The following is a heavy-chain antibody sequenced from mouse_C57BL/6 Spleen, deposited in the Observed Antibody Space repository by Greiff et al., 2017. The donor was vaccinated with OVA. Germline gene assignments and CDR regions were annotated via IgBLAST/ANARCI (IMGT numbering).Heavy chain of an antibody. Sequence: EVKLVESGGGLVKPGGSLKLSCAASGFTFSSYTMSWVRQTPEQRLEWVATISGGGGNTYYPDSVKGRFTISSANAKNTLYLQMSSLRSEDTALYYCARQEAITTVVADWYFDVWGTGTTVTVSS. CDR1: GFTFSSYT. CDR3: ARQEAITTVVADWYFDV. D-gene: IGHD1-1*01. CDR2: ISGGGGNT. J-gene: IGHJ1*03. V-gene: IGHV5-9*01.